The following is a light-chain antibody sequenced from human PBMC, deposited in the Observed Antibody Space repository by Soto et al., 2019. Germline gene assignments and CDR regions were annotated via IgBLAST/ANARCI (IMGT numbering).Light chain of an antibody. CDR1: SSDVGGYNY. CDR2: DVS. J-gene: IGLJ2*01. V-gene: IGLV2-14*01. CDR3: SSYTSSSTLGGVV. Sequence: QSALTQPASVSGSPGQSITISCTGTSSDVGGYNYVSWYQQHPGKAPKLMIYDVSNRPSGVSNRFSGSKSGNTASLTISGLQAEDEADYYSSSYTSSSTLGGVVFGGGTKLTVL.